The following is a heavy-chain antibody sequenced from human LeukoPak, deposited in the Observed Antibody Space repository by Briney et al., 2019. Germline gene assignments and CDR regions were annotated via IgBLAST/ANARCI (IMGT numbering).Heavy chain of an antibody. CDR3: ARDRRVSGFDY. V-gene: IGHV3-11*05. CDR1: GFTFSGYY. Sequence: GGSLRLSCAASGFTFSGYYMSWIRRAPGKGLEWISYISSSSSYTNYADSVKGRFTISRDNAKNSLYLQMNSLRAEDTAVYYCARDRRVSGFDYWGQGTLVTVSS. CDR2: ISSSSSYT. J-gene: IGHJ4*02.